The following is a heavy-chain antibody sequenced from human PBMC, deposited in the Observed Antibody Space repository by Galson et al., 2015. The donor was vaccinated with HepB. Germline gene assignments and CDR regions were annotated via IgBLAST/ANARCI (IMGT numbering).Heavy chain of an antibody. D-gene: IGHD3-16*01. CDR2: VHYTGTT. J-gene: IGHJ5*02. V-gene: IGHV4-59*01. CDR1: GGSISPYY. CDR3: ARGKFNLDFEGDWFHP. Sequence: SETLSLTCSVSGGSISPYYWSWFRQPPWKGLEWIGYVHYTGTTKHNLSLMSRVIISLDTSKNQVSLKLTSVTAADTAVYYCARGKFNLDFEGDWFHPWGQGTLVAVFS.